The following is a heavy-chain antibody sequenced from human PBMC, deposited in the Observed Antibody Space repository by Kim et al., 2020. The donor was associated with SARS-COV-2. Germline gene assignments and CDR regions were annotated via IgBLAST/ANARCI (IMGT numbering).Heavy chain of an antibody. V-gene: IGHV3-30*18. D-gene: IGHD3-10*01. J-gene: IGHJ6*02. CDR1: GFTFSSYG. CDR2: ISYDGSNK. Sequence: GGSLRLSCAASGFTFSSYGMHWVRQAPGKGLEWVAVISYDGSNKYYADSVKGRFTISRDNSKNTLYLQMNSLRAEDTAVYYCAKDWRITMVRGVIITAQYYYYGMDVWGQGTTVTVSS. CDR3: AKDWRITMVRGVIITAQYYYYGMDV.